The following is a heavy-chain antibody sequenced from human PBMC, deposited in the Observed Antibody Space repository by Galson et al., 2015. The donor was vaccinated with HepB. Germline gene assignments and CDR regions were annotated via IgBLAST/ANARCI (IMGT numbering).Heavy chain of an antibody. CDR3: AREGSAGASDY. V-gene: IGHV1-69*13. D-gene: IGHD1-26*01. CDR2: IIPIFGTA. CDR1: GGTFSSYA. Sequence: SVNVSCKATGGTFSSYAISWVRQAPGQGLEWMGGIIPIFGTANYAQKFQGRVTITADESTSTAYMELSSLRSEDTAVYYCAREGSAGASDYWGQGTLVTVSS. J-gene: IGHJ4*02.